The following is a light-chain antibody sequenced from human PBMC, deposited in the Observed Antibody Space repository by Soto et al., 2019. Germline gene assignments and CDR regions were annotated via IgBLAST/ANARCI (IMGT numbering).Light chain of an antibody. CDR2: EVN. Sequence: QSALTQPPSASGSPGQSVTIYCTGTSNDVGGNIYVSWYQQHPGKAPKLLIYEVNKRPSGVPDRFSGSKSGNTASLTVSGLQAEDEADYYCNSYVASTNHRVFGTGTKLTVL. J-gene: IGLJ1*01. V-gene: IGLV2-8*01. CDR1: SNDVGGNIY. CDR3: NSYVASTNHRV.